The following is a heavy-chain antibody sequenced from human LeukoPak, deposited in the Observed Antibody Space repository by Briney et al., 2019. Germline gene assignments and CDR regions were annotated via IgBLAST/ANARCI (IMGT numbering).Heavy chain of an antibody. CDR3: AELGITMIGGV. D-gene: IGHD3-10*02. CDR1: GFTFSTYG. V-gene: IGHV3-23*01. CDR2: ISGSAART. J-gene: IGHJ6*04. Sequence: GGSLRLSCAASGFTFSTYGMTWVRQAPGRGLEWVSAISGSAARTLYADSVKGRFTIARDNAKNSLYLQMNSLRAEDTAVYYCAELGITMIGGVWGKGTTVTISS.